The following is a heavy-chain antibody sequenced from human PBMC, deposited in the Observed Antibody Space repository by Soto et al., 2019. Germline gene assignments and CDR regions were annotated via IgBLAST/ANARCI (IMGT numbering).Heavy chain of an antibody. CDR3: AREIPRAGGAPWLVVVNPQHGAFDI. CDR2: ISSSSSYI. V-gene: IGHV3-21*01. D-gene: IGHD3-22*01. Sequence: PGGSLRLSCASSGFTFSSYSMNWVRQAPGKGLEWVSSISSSSSYIYYADSVKGRFTISRDNAKNSLYLQMNSLRAEDTAVYYCAREIPRAGGAPWLVVVNPQHGAFDIWGQGTMVTVSS. CDR1: GFTFSSYS. J-gene: IGHJ3*02.